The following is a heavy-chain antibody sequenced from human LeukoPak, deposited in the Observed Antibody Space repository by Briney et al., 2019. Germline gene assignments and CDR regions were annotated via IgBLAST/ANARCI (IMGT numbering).Heavy chain of an antibody. CDR1: GYTFTGYY. CDR3: ARGMSRIVVVPEY. D-gene: IGHD2-2*01. J-gene: IGHJ4*02. V-gene: IGHV1-2*02. Sequence: GASVKVSCKASGYTFTGYYMHWVRQGPGQGLEWMGWINPNSGGTNYAQKFQGRVTMTRDTSISTAYMELSRLRSDDTAVYYCARGMSRIVVVPEYWGQGTLVTVSS. CDR2: INPNSGGT.